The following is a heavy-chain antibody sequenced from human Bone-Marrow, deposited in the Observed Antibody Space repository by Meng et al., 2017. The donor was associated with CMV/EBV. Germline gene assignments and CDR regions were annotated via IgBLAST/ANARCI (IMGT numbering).Heavy chain of an antibody. J-gene: IGHJ4*02. CDR2: ISPNSGGT. CDR1: GYTFTGYY. CDR3: ARTLVGALGQYFDY. V-gene: IGHV1-2*02. D-gene: IGHD1-26*01. Sequence: ASVKVSCKASGYTFTGYYMHWVRQAPGQGLEWLGWISPNSGGTNYAQKFQGRVTMTRDTSISTAYMELSRLRSEDTAVYYCARTLVGALGQYFDYWGQGTLVTVSS.